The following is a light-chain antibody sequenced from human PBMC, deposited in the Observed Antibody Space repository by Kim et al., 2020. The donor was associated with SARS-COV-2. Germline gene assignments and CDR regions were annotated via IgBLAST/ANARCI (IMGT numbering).Light chain of an antibody. J-gene: IGKJ4*01. Sequence: AIQMTQSPSSLSASVGDRVNITCRASQGIRNDLGWYQQKAGKAPNLLIFGASSLQSGVPSRFSGSGSGTDFTLTISSLQPEDFATYYCLQDYNYPFTFGGGTKVDIK. CDR3: LQDYNYPFT. CDR2: GAS. V-gene: IGKV1-6*01. CDR1: QGIRND.